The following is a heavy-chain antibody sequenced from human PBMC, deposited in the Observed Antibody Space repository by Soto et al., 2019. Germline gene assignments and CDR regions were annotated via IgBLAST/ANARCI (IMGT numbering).Heavy chain of an antibody. V-gene: IGHV4-34*01. CDR1: GGSVNGYY. CDR3: ATRIAVFGLLIPPFDP. CDR2: INHTGGT. J-gene: IGHJ5*02. Sequence: SETLSLTCAVYGGSVNGYYWNWIRQPPGKGLEWIGEINHTGGTHYNPSLKSRVTMSVDTSKNQFSLRLSSVPAADTPIYYCATRIAVFGLLIPPFDPWVQGTQVTVSS. D-gene: IGHD3-3*01.